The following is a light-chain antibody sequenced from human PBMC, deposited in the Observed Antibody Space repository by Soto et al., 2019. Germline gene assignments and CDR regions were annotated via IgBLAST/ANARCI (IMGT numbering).Light chain of an antibody. J-gene: IGKJ5*01. CDR2: GAS. V-gene: IGKV3-20*01. CDR3: QQYGSSIT. Sequence: EILLTQSPDTLSLSPGERATLSCRAAQSVGTRLAWYQHKTGKAPRLLISGASSTATGIPDRLSGSGSGTDFTLTIRRLEPEDFAVYYCQQYGSSITFGQGTRLEIK. CDR1: QSVGTR.